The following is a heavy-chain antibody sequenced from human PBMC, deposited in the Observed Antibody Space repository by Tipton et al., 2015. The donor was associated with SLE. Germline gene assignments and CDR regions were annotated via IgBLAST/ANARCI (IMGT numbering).Heavy chain of an antibody. Sequence: QSGAEVKKPGASVKVSCKASGYTFTSYYLHWVRQAPGQGLEWMGVINPSGDSTNYAQKFQGRVTMTRDTSTNTVYMELSGLRSDDTAVCNCARSSRGGSSFAAQYYYYHLDVWGQGTTVTVSS. J-gene: IGHJ6*02. V-gene: IGHV1-46*01. CDR1: GYTFTSYY. D-gene: IGHD1-26*01. CDR2: INPSGDST. CDR3: ARSSRGGSSFAAQYYYYHLDV.